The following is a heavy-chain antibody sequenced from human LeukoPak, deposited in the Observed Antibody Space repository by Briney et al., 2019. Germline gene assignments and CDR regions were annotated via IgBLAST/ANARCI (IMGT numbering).Heavy chain of an antibody. V-gene: IGHV4-59*08. CDR2: IYYSGST. Sequence: SETLSLTCTVSGGSISSYYWSWIRQPPGKGLEWIGYIYYSGSTNYNPSLKSRVTISVDTSKNQFSLIVTSVTAADTAVYYCARTSAASRRIDYRGQGTLVTVSS. D-gene: IGHD6-13*01. J-gene: IGHJ4*02. CDR3: ARTSAASRRIDY. CDR1: GGSISSYY.